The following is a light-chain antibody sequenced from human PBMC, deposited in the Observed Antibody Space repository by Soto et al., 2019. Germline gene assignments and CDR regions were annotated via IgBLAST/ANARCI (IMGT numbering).Light chain of an antibody. CDR1: QAIRNS. V-gene: IGKV1-27*01. J-gene: IGKJ3*01. CDR2: AAS. Sequence: DIQMTQSPSSLSASVGDRVTITCRASQAIRNSLAWYQQKPGKVPSLLIYAASTLQPGAPSRFSGSGSGTDFTLTISSLQPEDVATYYCQKYFRAPFTFGPGTKLGIK. CDR3: QKYFRAPFT.